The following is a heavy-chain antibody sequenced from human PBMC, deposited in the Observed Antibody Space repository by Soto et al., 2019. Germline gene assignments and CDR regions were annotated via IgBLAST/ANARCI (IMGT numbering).Heavy chain of an antibody. Sequence: SETLSLTCTVSGGSISSSSYYWGWIRQPPGKGLEWIGSIYYSGSTYYNPSLKSRVTISVDTSKNQFSLKLSSVTAADTAVYYCARVHSGWSREPAEYFQHWGQGTLVTVSS. CDR1: GGSISSSSYY. CDR2: IYYSGST. J-gene: IGHJ1*01. V-gene: IGHV4-39*01. CDR3: ARVHSGWSREPAEYFQH. D-gene: IGHD6-19*01.